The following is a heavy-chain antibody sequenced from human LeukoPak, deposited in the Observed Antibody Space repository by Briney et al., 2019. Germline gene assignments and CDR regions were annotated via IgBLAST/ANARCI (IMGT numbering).Heavy chain of an antibody. V-gene: IGHV3-30-3*01. CDR1: GFTFISYA. Sequence: GGSLRLSCAASGFTFISYAMYWVRQAPGKGLEWVAVISYDGSNKYYADSVKGRFTISRDNSKNTLYLQMNSLRGEDTAVYYCAREDFWGQGTLVTVSS. CDR2: ISYDGSNK. J-gene: IGHJ4*02. CDR3: AREDF.